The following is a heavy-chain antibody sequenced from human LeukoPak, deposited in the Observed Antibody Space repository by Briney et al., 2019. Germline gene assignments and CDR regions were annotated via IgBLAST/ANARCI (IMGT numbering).Heavy chain of an antibody. CDR3: ARSYSSSPIDY. V-gene: IGHV4-59*01. Sequence: SETLSLTCTVSGGSISSYYWSWVRQPPGKGLEWIGYIYYSGSTNYNPSLKSRVTISVDTSKNQSSLKLSSVTAADTAVYYCARSYSSSPIDYWGQGTLVTVSS. D-gene: IGHD6-6*01. J-gene: IGHJ4*02. CDR1: GGSISSYY. CDR2: IYYSGST.